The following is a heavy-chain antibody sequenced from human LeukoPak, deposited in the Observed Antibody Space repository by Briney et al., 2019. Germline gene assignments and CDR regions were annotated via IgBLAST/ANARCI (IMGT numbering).Heavy chain of an antibody. Sequence: ASVKVSCTLSGYSLTELSIHWVRQAPGKGLEWMGGFDPEYQKTIYAERFQDRVTLTEDTSTDTAYMELSSLRSDDTAVYYCATGGPMIAVVITSRPFDIWGQGTMVTASS. V-gene: IGHV1-24*01. D-gene: IGHD3-22*01. CDR3: ATGGPMIAVVITSRPFDI. CDR2: FDPEYQKT. CDR1: GYSLTELS. J-gene: IGHJ3*02.